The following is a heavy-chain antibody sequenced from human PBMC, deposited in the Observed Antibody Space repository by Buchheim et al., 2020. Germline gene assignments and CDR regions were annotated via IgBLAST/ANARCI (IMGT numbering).Heavy chain of an antibody. Sequence: QVQLQESGPGLVKPSETLSLTCSVSGGSISSYYWYWIRQPPGKGLEWIGYISSSGSTNYHPSLKRRVTISVDTSQNHFSLTLSSVTAADTAVYYCARSVGGATNYWGQGTL. CDR1: GGSISSYY. J-gene: IGHJ4*02. V-gene: IGHV4-59*01. D-gene: IGHD1-26*01. CDR3: ARSVGGATNY. CDR2: ISSSGST.